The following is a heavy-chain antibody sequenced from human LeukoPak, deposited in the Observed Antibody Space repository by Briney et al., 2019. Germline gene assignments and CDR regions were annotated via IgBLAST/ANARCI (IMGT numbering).Heavy chain of an antibody. Sequence: PGGSLRLFCAASGFTFSNHSMSWVRQAPGKGLEWVSAIGGSGGSTYYADSVKGRFTISRDNSKNTLYLQMNSLRAEDMALYYCAKGDSSGYTDYWGQGTLVTVSS. CDR1: GFTFSNHS. CDR3: AKGDSSGYTDY. J-gene: IGHJ4*02. V-gene: IGHV3-23*01. D-gene: IGHD6-19*01. CDR2: IGGSGGST.